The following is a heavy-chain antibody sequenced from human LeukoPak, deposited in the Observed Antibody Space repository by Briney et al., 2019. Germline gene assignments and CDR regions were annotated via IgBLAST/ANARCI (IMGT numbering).Heavy chain of an antibody. Sequence: SETLSLTCTVSGGSISSGDYYWSWIRQPPGKGLEWIGYIYYSGSTYYNPSLKSRVTISVDTSKNQFSLKLSSVTAADTAVYYCARAIAAPPRFGAFDIWGQGTMVTVSS. J-gene: IGHJ3*02. D-gene: IGHD6-6*01. V-gene: IGHV4-30-4*01. CDR3: ARAIAAPPRFGAFDI. CDR1: GGSISSGDYY. CDR2: IYYSGST.